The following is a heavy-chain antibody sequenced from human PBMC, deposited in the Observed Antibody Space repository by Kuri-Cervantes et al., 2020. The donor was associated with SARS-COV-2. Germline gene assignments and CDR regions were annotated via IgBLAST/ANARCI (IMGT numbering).Heavy chain of an antibody. J-gene: IGHJ6*02. CDR1: GFTFDVYA. CDR3: AKDMGTIFGVVTGSGYGMDV. D-gene: IGHD3-3*01. V-gene: IGHV3-9*01. CDR2: ISWNSGSI. Sequence: SLKISCAASGFTFDVYAMHWVRQAPGKGLEWVSGISWNSGSIGYADSVKGRFTISRDNAKNSLYLQMNSLRAEDTALYYCAKDMGTIFGVVTGSGYGMDVWGQGTTVTVSS.